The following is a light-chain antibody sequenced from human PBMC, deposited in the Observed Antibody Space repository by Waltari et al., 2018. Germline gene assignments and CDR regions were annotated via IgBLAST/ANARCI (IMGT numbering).Light chain of an antibody. CDR2: DGS. CDR1: STDVGAYNY. J-gene: IGLJ3*02. CDR3: CSYTGTYTHWV. V-gene: IGLV2-11*01. Sequence: QSALTQPRSVSGSPGQSVTISCTGNSTDVGAYNYVSWHQQHPGKAPKLMMYDGSKRPSGVPDRFSASKSGNTASLTISGLQAEDEADYYCCSYTGTYTHWVFGGGTKLTVL.